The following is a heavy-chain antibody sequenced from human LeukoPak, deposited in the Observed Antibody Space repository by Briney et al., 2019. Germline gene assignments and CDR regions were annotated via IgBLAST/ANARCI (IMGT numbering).Heavy chain of an antibody. CDR3: ARAPRWGDYDSSGYSYYFDY. D-gene: IGHD3-22*01. J-gene: IGHJ4*02. CDR1: GFTFSSYW. Sequence: SGGSLRLSCAASGFTFSSYWMSWVRQAPGKGLEWVANIKQDGSEKYYVDSVKGRFTISRDNAKNSLYLQMNSLRAEDTAVYYCARAPRWGDYDSSGYSYYFDYWGQGTLVTVSS. CDR2: IKQDGSEK. V-gene: IGHV3-7*03.